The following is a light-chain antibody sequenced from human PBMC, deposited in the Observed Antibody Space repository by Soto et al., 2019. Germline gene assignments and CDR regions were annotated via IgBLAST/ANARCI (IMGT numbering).Light chain of an antibody. CDR3: QTWGTGVVV. J-gene: IGLJ2*01. CDR1: SGHSSYA. V-gene: IGLV4-69*01. CDR2: LNSDGSH. Sequence: QPVLTQSPSASASLGASVKLTCTLSSGHSSYAIAWHQQQPEKGPRYLMKLNSDGSHSKGDGIPDRFSGSSSGAERYLTISSLQSEDEADCYCQTWGTGVVVFGGGTKLTVL.